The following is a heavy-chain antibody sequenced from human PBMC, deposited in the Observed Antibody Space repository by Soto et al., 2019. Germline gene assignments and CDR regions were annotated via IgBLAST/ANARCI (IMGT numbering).Heavy chain of an antibody. D-gene: IGHD6-6*01. Sequence: GASVKFSCKASGGTFSSYAISWVRQAPGQGLEWMGGIIPIFGTANYAQKFQGRVTITADESTSTAYMELSSLRSEDTAVYYCARGSQYSSSSDYYYGMDVWGQGTTVTV. CDR3: ARGSQYSSSSDYYYGMDV. J-gene: IGHJ6*02. CDR2: IIPIFGTA. CDR1: GGTFSSYA. V-gene: IGHV1-69*13.